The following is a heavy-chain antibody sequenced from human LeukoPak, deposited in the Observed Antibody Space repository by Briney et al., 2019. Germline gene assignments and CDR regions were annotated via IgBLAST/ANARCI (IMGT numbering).Heavy chain of an antibody. CDR2: IYSGGST. Sequence: QTGGSLRLSCAASGFTFSNAWMSWVRQAPGKGLEWVSVIYSGGSTYYADSVKGRFTISRDNSKNTLYLQMNSLRAEDTAVYYCARASREEDFDYWGQGTLVTVSS. CDR3: ARASREEDFDY. V-gene: IGHV3-53*01. J-gene: IGHJ4*02. CDR1: GFTFSNAW. D-gene: IGHD2-2*01.